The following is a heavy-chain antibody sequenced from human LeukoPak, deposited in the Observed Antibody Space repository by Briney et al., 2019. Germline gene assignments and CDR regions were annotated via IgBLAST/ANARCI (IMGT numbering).Heavy chain of an antibody. J-gene: IGHJ4*02. D-gene: IGHD6-13*01. CDR3: AKAVAAAGTLDY. CDR2: IRYDGSNK. V-gene: IGHV3-30*02. Sequence: PGGSLRLSCAASGFTFSSYCMHWVRPAPGKGLEWVAFIRYDGSNKYYADSVKGRFTISRDNSKNTLYLQMNSLRAEDTAVYYCAKAVAAAGTLDYWGQGTLVTVSS. CDR1: GFTFSSYC.